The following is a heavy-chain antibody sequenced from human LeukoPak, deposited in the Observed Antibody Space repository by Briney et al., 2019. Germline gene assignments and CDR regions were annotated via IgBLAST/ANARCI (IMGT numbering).Heavy chain of an antibody. CDR1: GFTFSSYW. V-gene: IGHV3-74*01. CDR2: INSDGSEI. D-gene: IGHD2-15*01. Sequence: PGGSLRLSCAASGFTFSSYWMHWVRQAPGKGLVWVSRINSDGSEIAYAGSVKGRFTISRDNAKNTLYLQMNSLRAEDTAVYYCARDPHSANYWGQGTLVTVSS. J-gene: IGHJ4*02. CDR3: ARDPHSANY.